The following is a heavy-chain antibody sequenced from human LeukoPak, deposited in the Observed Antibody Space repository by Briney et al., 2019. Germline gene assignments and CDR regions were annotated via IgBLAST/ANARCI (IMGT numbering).Heavy chain of an antibody. V-gene: IGHV1-8*03. CDR3: ARDGAPGTGTPTPYYYYMDV. CDR1: GYTFTSYD. J-gene: IGHJ6*03. Sequence: GASVKVSCKASGYTFTSYDINWVRQATGQGLEWMGWMNPNSGNTGYAQKFQGRVTITRNTSISTAYMELSSLRSEDTAVYYCARDGAPGTGTPTPYYYYMDVWGKGTTVTVSS. D-gene: IGHD1-1*01. CDR2: MNPNSGNT.